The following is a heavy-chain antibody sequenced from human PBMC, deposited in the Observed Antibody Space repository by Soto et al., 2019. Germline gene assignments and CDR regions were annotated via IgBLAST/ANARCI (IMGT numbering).Heavy chain of an antibody. CDR3: AKDSESGSSSWFADYGMDV. CDR1: GFTFSSYG. D-gene: IGHD6-13*01. J-gene: IGHJ6*02. CDR2: ISYDGSNK. Sequence: GGSLRLSCAASGFTFSSYGMHWVRQAPGKGLEWVAVISYDGSNKYYADSVKGRFTISRDNSKNTLYLQMNSLRAEDTAVYYCAKDSESGSSSWFADYGMDVWGQGTTVTVSS. V-gene: IGHV3-30*18.